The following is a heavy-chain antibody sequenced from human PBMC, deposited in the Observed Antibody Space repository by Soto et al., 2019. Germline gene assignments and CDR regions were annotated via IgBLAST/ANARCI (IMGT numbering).Heavy chain of an antibody. CDR2: IYYSGST. J-gene: IGHJ6*03. CDR1: GGSISSGDYY. V-gene: IGHV4-30-4*01. CDR3: ARGMQYQLLSYYYYYMDV. Sequence: SETLSLTCTVSGGSISSGDYYWSWIRQPPGKGLEWIGYIYYSGSTYYNPSLKSRVTISVDTSKNQFSLKLSSVTAADTAVYYCARGMQYQLLSYYYYYMDVWGKGTTVTVSS. D-gene: IGHD2-2*01.